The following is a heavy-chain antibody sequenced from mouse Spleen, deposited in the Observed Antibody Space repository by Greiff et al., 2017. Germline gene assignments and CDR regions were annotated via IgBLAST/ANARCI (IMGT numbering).Heavy chain of an antibody. CDR1: GISITTGNYR. D-gene: IGHD1-1*01. V-gene: IGHV3-5*01. J-gene: IGHJ1*03. CDR3: ARDGENYYGSSYDFDV. Sequence: DVQLQESGPGLVKPSQTVFLTCTVTGISITTGNYRWSWIRQFPGNKMEWIGYIYYSGTITYNPSLTSRTTITRDTPKNQFFLEMNSLTAEDTATYYCARDGENYYGSSYDFDVWGTGTTVTVSS. CDR2: IYYSGTI.